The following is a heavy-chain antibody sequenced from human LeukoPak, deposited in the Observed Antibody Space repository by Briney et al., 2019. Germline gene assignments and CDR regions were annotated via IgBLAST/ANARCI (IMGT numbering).Heavy chain of an antibody. Sequence: ASVKVSCKASGGTFSSYAISWVRQAPGQGLEWMGGIIPIFGTANYAQKFQGRVTITADESTSTAYMELSSLRSEDTAVYYCARGVDYYDSSGYYPFDYWGPGTLVTVSS. CDR2: IIPIFGTA. D-gene: IGHD3-22*01. CDR1: GGTFSSYA. J-gene: IGHJ4*02. CDR3: ARGVDYYDSSGYYPFDY. V-gene: IGHV1-69*13.